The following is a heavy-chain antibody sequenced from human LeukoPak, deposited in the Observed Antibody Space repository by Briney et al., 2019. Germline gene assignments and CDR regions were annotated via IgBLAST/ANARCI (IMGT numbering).Heavy chain of an antibody. J-gene: IGHJ4*02. Sequence: PGGSLRLSCAASGFTFSSYAMSWVRQAPGKGLEWVSAISGSGGSTYYADSVKGRFTVSRDNSKNTLYLQMNSLRAEDTAVYYCAKRSHYYDSSGYQYYFDYWGQGTLVTVSS. CDR1: GFTFSSYA. D-gene: IGHD3-22*01. V-gene: IGHV3-23*01. CDR2: ISGSGGST. CDR3: AKRSHYYDSSGYQYYFDY.